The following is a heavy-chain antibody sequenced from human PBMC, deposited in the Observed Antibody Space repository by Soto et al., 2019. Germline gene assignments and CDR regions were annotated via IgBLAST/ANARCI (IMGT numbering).Heavy chain of an antibody. CDR1: GGSISSYY. J-gene: IGHJ2*01. CDR2: IYYRGST. V-gene: IGHV4-59*01. Sequence: QVQLQESGPGLVKPSETLSLTCTVSGGSISSYYWSWIRQPPGKGLEWIGYIYYRGSTNYNPSLKXRXTXXVATSKNQFSLKLSSVTAADTAIYYCARFNWYFDLWGRGTLVTVSS. CDR3: ARFNWYFDL.